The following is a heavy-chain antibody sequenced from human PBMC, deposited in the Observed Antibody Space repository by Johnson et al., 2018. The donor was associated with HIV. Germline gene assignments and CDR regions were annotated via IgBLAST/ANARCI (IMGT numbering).Heavy chain of an antibody. CDR3: ARALGYCSGGSCPLDAFDI. V-gene: IGHV3-66*02. CDR1: GFTFSTYW. D-gene: IGHD2-15*01. J-gene: IGHJ3*02. Sequence: VQLVESGGGLVQPGGSLRLSCTASGFTFSTYWMSWVRQAPGKGLEWVSVIYSGGSTHYADSVKRRFPLSRDNSKNTLYLQMNSLRGEDTAVYYCARALGYCSGGSCPLDAFDIWGQGTMVTVSS. CDR2: IYSGGST.